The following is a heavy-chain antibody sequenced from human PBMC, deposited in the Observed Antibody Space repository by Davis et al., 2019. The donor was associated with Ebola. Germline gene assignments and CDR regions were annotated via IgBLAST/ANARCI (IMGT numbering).Heavy chain of an antibody. CDR1: GGSISSYY. D-gene: IGHD6-6*01. CDR3: AKGRYSSSSPVEY. V-gene: IGHV3-9*01. Sequence: LSLTCPVSGGSISSYYWSWIRQPPGKGLEWVSGISWNSGGIGDADSVKGRFTISRDNAKNSLYLQMNSLRAEDTALYYCAKGRYSSSSPVEYWGQGTLVTVSS. J-gene: IGHJ4*02. CDR2: ISWNSGGI.